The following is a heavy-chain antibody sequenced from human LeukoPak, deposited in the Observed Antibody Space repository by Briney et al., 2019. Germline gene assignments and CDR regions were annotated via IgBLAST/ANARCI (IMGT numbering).Heavy chain of an antibody. J-gene: IGHJ4*02. CDR1: GFTFSAYA. V-gene: IGHV3-30-3*01. Sequence: PGGSLRLSCAASGFTFSAYAMHWVRQAPGKGLEWVAVISYDGSNKYYADSVKGRFTISRDNSKNTVNLQMNSLRAEDTAVYYCAREVAAAGTAFDYWGQGTLVTVSS. D-gene: IGHD6-13*01. CDR2: ISYDGSNK. CDR3: AREVAAAGTAFDY.